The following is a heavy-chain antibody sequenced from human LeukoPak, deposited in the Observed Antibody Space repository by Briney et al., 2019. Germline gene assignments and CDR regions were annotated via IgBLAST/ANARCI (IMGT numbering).Heavy chain of an antibody. CDR1: GYTFTSYA. D-gene: IGHD2-2*01. J-gene: IGHJ4*02. Sequence: ASVKVSCKASGYTFTSYAMHWVRQAPGQRLEWMGWINAGNGNTKYSHKFQDRVTITRDTSASTAYMELSSLRSEDTAVYYCARDVCSSTSCYATFDYWGQGTLVTVSS. V-gene: IGHV1-3*01. CDR2: INAGNGNT. CDR3: ARDVCSSTSCYATFDY.